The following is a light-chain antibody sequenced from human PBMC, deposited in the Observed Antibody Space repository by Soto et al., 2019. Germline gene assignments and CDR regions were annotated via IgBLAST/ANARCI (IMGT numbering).Light chain of an antibody. J-gene: IGLJ3*02. CDR1: SSDVGSYNL. V-gene: IGLV2-23*01. CDR2: EGS. CDR3: CSYAGSSTLGV. Sequence: QSALTQPASVSGSPGQSITISCTGTSSDVGSYNLVSWYQQHPGKAPKLMIYEGSKRPSGVSNRFSGSKSGNTASLTISGLQAEDEADHYCCSYAGSSTLGVFGGGTKLTVL.